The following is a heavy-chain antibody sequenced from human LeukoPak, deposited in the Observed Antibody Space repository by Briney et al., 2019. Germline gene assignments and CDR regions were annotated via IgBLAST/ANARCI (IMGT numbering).Heavy chain of an antibody. J-gene: IGHJ4*02. Sequence: GGSLRLSCAASGFMFSNHGMNWVRQAPGKGLEWLSTISGSGGNTYYADSVKGRFTISRDNSKNTLYLQMNSLRVEDTAIYYCAKGAYYGDWGQGTLVTVS. CDR2: ISGSGGNT. V-gene: IGHV3-23*01. CDR3: AKGAYYGD. D-gene: IGHD3-3*01. CDR1: GFMFSNHG.